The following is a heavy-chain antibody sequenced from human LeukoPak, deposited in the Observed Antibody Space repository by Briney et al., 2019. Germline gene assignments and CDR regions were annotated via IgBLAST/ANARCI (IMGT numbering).Heavy chain of an antibody. Sequence: GGSLRLSCAASGFIFSDFEMNWVRQAPGKGLEWISYISTSGASTYYADSVKGRFTVSRDNAKNSMFLRMDTLRADDTAVYYCARERGYSYGYSGYYGQWGQGILVTVSS. CDR1: GFIFSDFE. D-gene: IGHD5-18*01. V-gene: IGHV3-48*03. J-gene: IGHJ4*02. CDR3: ARERGYSYGYSGYYGQ. CDR2: ISTSGAST.